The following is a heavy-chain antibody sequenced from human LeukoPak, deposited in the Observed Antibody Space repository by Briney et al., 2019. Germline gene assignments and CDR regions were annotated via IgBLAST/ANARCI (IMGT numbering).Heavy chain of an antibody. Sequence: ASVNVSCKASGYTFTSYDINWVRQAPGQGLEWMGWMNPNSGNTGYAQKFQGRVTITRNTSISTAYMELSSLRSEDTAVYYCARGPIAVAAGWFDPWGQGTLVTVSS. CDR3: ARGPIAVAAGWFDP. J-gene: IGHJ5*02. V-gene: IGHV1-8*01. CDR1: GYTFTSYD. CDR2: MNPNSGNT. D-gene: IGHD6-19*01.